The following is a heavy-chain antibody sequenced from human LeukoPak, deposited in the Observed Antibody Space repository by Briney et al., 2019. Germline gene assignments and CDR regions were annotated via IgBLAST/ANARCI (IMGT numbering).Heavy chain of an antibody. Sequence: SQTLSLTCAISGDSVSSSSAAWNWIRQSPSRGLEWLGRTYYRSKLYNDYAVSVKSRITINPDTSKNQFSLQLNSVTPEDTAVYYCAREIDTIVATIKGRDYYYGMDVWGQGTTVTVSS. CDR1: GDSVSSSSAA. CDR3: AREIDTIVATIKGRDYYYGMDV. CDR2: TYYRSKLYN. V-gene: IGHV6-1*01. J-gene: IGHJ6*02. D-gene: IGHD5-12*01.